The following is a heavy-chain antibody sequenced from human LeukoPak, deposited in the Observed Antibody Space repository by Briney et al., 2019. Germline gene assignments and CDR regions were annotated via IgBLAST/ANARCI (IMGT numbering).Heavy chain of an antibody. CDR1: GGSFSGYY. Sequence: PSETLSLTCAVYGGSFSGYYWSWIRQPPGKGLEWIGEINHSGSTNYNPSLKSRVTISVDTSKNQFSLKLSSVTAADTAVYYCARHLRYFDWLLGWNWFDPWGQGTLVTVSS. J-gene: IGHJ5*02. V-gene: IGHV4-34*01. CDR3: ARHLRYFDWLLGWNWFDP. CDR2: INHSGST. D-gene: IGHD3-9*01.